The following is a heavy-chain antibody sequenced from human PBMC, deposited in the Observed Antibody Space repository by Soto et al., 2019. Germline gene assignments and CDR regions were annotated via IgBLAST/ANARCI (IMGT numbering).Heavy chain of an antibody. CDR2: INHSGTT. J-gene: IGHJ4*02. D-gene: IGHD2-8*02. Sequence: QVQLQQWGAGLLKPSETLSLTCAVYGGSFSGYYWTWIRQPPGTGLEWIGEINHSGTTNSHPALRSRVTISGDTSKNQFSLKLTSVTAADTAVYYCARDKITGLFDYWGQGTLVTVSS. V-gene: IGHV4-34*01. CDR1: GGSFSGYY. CDR3: ARDKITGLFDY.